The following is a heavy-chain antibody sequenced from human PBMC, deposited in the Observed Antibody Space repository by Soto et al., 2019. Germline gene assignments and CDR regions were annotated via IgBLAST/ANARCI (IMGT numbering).Heavy chain of an antibody. D-gene: IGHD3-10*01. Sequence: QVQLVESGGGVVQPGRSLRLSCAASGFTFSSYAMHWVRQAPGKGLEWVAVISYDGSNKYYADSVKGRFTISRDNSKNPLYLHMNSLRAEDTAVYYCARGDLWFGELPHHAAFDIWGQGTMVTVSS. V-gene: IGHV3-30-3*01. CDR3: ARGDLWFGELPHHAAFDI. CDR2: ISYDGSNK. CDR1: GFTFSSYA. J-gene: IGHJ3*02.